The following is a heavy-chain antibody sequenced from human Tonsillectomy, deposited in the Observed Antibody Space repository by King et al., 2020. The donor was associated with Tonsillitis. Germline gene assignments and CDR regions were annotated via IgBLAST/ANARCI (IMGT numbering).Heavy chain of an antibody. CDR1: GFTFDDYT. CDR2: ISWDGGGT. D-gene: IGHD3-10*01. Sequence: QLVQSGGVVVQPGGSLRLSCAASGFTFDDYTMHWVRQAPGKGLEWVSLISWDGGGTYYADSVKGRFTISRDNSKNSLYLQMNSLRTEDTALYYCAKGHSVYYYYYMDVWGKGTTVTVSS. V-gene: IGHV3-43*01. J-gene: IGHJ6*03. CDR3: AKGHSVYYYYYMDV.